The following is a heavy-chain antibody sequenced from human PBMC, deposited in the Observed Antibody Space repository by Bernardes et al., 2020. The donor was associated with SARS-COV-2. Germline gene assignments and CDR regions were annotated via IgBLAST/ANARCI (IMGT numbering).Heavy chain of an antibody. D-gene: IGHD2-21*01. CDR3: ARDVVEYARHYCGMDV. CDR1: GFTFSTNW. CDR2: IKFDGSEE. V-gene: IGHV3-7*03. Sequence: GGSLRLSCAASGFTFSTNWMTWVRQSAGKGLEWVAKIKFDGSEEYYVDSVKGRFTISRDNVKNSLYLQMNSLRAEDTAVYYCARDVVEYARHYCGMDVWGQGTTGTVSS. J-gene: IGHJ6*02.